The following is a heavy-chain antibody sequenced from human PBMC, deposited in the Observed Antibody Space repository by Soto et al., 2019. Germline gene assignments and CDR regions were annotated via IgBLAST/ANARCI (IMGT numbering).Heavy chain of an antibody. CDR3: AREGPLYYDYVWGSYRYPGMFRYGMDV. CDR2: INHSGST. D-gene: IGHD3-16*02. J-gene: IGHJ6*02. V-gene: IGHV4-34*01. Sequence: SETLSLTCAVYGGSFSGYYWSWIRQPPGKGLEWIGEINHSGSTNYNPSLKSRVTISVDTSKNQFSLKLSSVTAADTAVYYCAREGPLYYDYVWGSYRYPGMFRYGMDVWGQGTTVTVSS. CDR1: GGSFSGYY.